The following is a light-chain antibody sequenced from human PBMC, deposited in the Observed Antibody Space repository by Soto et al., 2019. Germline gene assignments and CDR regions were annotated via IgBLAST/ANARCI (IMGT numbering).Light chain of an antibody. V-gene: IGKV3-11*01. CDR1: PSFTNY. CDR2: GAF. Sequence: EIVLTQSPGTLSLSPGERATLSCRASPSFTNYLAWYQQKPGQAPRLLIYGAFNRATGIPARFSGSGSGTDFTLTISSLEPEDFAVYYCQQRNIWPPVTFGQGTRLEIK. CDR3: QQRNIWPPVT. J-gene: IGKJ5*01.